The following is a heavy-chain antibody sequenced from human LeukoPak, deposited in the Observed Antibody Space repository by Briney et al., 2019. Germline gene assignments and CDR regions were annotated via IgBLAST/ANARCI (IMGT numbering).Heavy chain of an antibody. Sequence: SETLFLTCTVSGGSISSYYWSWIRQPPGKGLEWIEYIYYSGSTNYNPSLKSRVTISVDTSKNQFSLKLSSVTAADTAVYYCARGAATAATPFDYWGQGTLVTVSS. CDR2: IYYSGST. CDR1: GGSISSYY. D-gene: IGHD2-2*02. CDR3: ARGAATAATPFDY. V-gene: IGHV4-59*01. J-gene: IGHJ4*02.